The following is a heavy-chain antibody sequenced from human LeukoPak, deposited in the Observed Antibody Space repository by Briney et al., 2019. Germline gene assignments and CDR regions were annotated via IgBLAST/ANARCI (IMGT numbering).Heavy chain of an antibody. J-gene: IGHJ4*02. D-gene: IGHD1-26*01. CDR3: ATYGRYTGPFDY. Sequence: PGGSLRLSCAASGFTFGHFAMHWVRQAPDMRLEWVALISYDGNVTDYADSVKGRFSISRDNSKITLFLQMNRLRVDDTAVYYCATYGRYTGPFDYWAREPGSPSPQ. CDR1: GFTFGHFA. CDR2: ISYDGNVT. V-gene: IGHV3-30*04.